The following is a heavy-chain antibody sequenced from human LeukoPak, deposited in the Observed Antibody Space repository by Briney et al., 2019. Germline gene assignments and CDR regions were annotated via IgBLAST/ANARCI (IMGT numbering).Heavy chain of an antibody. V-gene: IGHV4-34*01. CDR3: ARVGWYYYDSSGYSDSV. D-gene: IGHD3-22*01. Sequence: SETLSLTCAVYGGSFSGYYWSWIRQPPGKGLEWIGEINHSGSTNYNPSLKSRVTISVDTSKNQFSLKLSSVTAADTAVYYCARVGWYYYDSSGYSDSVWGQGTTVTVSS. J-gene: IGHJ6*02. CDR2: INHSGST. CDR1: GGSFSGYY.